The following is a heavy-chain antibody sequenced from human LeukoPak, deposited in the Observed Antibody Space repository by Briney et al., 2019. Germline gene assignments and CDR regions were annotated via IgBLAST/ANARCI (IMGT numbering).Heavy chain of an antibody. Sequence: GASVKVSCKASGYTFTSYAMHWVRQAPGQRLEWMGWINAGNGNTKYSQKFQGRVTITRDTSASTAYMELSSLRSEDTAVYYCARGKAARQETDFDYWGQGTLVTVSS. CDR2: INAGNGNT. V-gene: IGHV1-3*01. CDR1: GYTFTSYA. J-gene: IGHJ4*02. D-gene: IGHD6-6*01. CDR3: ARGKAARQETDFDY.